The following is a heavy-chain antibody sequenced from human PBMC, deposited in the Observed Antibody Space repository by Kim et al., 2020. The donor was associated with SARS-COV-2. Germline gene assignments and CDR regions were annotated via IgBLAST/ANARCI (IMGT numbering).Heavy chain of an antibody. CDR2: IYYSGST. V-gene: IGHV4-59*08. CDR3: ARRTYSSSWYEDY. J-gene: IGHJ4*02. CDR1: GGSISSYY. D-gene: IGHD6-13*01. Sequence: SETPSLTCTVSGGSISSYYWSWIRQPPGKGLEWIGYIYYSGSTNYNPSLKSRVTISVDTSKNQFSLKLSSVTAADTAVYYCARRTYSSSWYEDYWGQGTLVTVSS.